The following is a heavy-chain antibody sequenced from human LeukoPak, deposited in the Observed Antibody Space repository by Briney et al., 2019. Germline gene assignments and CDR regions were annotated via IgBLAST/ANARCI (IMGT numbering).Heavy chain of an antibody. J-gene: IGHJ4*02. Sequence: NPSETLSLTCTVSGGSISSYYWSWLRQPPGKGLEWIGYIYYSGSTNYNPSLKSRVTISVDTSKNQFSLKLSSVTAADTAVYYCARGGRWLQLGYFDYWGQGTLVTVSS. CDR1: GGSISSYY. CDR2: IYYSGST. CDR3: ARGGRWLQLGYFDY. D-gene: IGHD5-24*01. V-gene: IGHV4-59*01.